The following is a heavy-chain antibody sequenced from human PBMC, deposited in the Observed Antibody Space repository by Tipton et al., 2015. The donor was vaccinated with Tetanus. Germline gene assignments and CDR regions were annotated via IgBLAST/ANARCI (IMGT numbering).Heavy chain of an antibody. CDR1: GGSISGSGYF. CDR2: IYYSGDT. J-gene: IGHJ5*02. Sequence: TLSLTCSVSGGSISGSGYFWNWVRQSPGKGLEWIGYIYYSGDTYINPSLKSRVTMSVDTSKNQISLNLSSVTAADTAVYYCARDRGGGRVVRLNWFDPWGQGVLVTVSS. D-gene: IGHD3-10*01. CDR3: ARDRGGGRVVRLNWFDP. V-gene: IGHV4-31*03.